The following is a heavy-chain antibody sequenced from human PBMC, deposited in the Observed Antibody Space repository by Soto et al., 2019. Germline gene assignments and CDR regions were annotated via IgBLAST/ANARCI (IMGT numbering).Heavy chain of an antibody. Sequence: QVQLQESGPGLVKPSETLSLTCTVSGGSISSYYWSWIRQPPGQGLEWIGYISYSGSTNNNPSLKGRVTISLGTSKNHFSLRLSSVTAADSAVYYCARMRDGMDVWGQGTTVTVSS. CDR1: GGSISSYY. V-gene: IGHV4-59*01. J-gene: IGHJ6*02. CDR2: ISYSGST. CDR3: ARMRDGMDV.